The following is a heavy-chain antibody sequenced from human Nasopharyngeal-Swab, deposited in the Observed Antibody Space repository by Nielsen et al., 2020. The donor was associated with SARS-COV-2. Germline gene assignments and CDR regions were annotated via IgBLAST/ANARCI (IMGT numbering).Heavy chain of an antibody. CDR1: GFTFSSYS. V-gene: IGHV3-21*01. Sequence: GGSLRLSCAASGFTFSSYSMNWVRQAPGKGLEWVSSISSSSRYIYYADSVKGRFTISRDNAKNSLYLQMNSLRAEDTAVYYCAREEAMVNYYYYGMDVWGQETTVTVSS. J-gene: IGHJ6*02. CDR2: ISSSSRYI. D-gene: IGHD5-18*01. CDR3: AREEAMVNYYYYGMDV.